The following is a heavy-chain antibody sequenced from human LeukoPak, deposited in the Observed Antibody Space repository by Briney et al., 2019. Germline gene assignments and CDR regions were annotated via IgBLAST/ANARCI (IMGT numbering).Heavy chain of an antibody. J-gene: IGHJ4*02. Sequence: SETLSLTCTVSGGSISGYYWSWIRQPPGRELQWIGYINDSGGTDYNPSLKSRVTISVDMSNNQVSLKLSSVTTADTAIYYCARHLPVRAGAARFLDYWGQGTLVTVSS. V-gene: IGHV4-59*08. CDR1: GGSISGYY. CDR2: INDSGGT. CDR3: ARHLPVRAGAARFLDY. D-gene: IGHD4/OR15-4a*01.